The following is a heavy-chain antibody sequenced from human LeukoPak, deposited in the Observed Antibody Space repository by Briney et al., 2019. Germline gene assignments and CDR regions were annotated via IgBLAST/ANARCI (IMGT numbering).Heavy chain of an antibody. D-gene: IGHD3-10*01. J-gene: IGHJ4*02. CDR1: GFTFSSYW. CDR3: ARDVIFGELYYFDY. CDR2: IKQDGSEK. V-gene: IGHV3-7*01. Sequence: GGSLRLSCAASGFTFSSYWMSWVRQAPGKGLEWVANIKQDGSEKYYVDSVKGRFTISRDNAKNSLYLQMNSLRAEDAAVYYCARDVIFGELYYFDYWGQGTLVTVSS.